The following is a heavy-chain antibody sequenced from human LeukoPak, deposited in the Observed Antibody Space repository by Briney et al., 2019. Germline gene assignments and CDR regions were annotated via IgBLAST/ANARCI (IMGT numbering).Heavy chain of an antibody. CDR3: ARDYYDSSGYSGAFDI. V-gene: IGHV3-11*04. CDR2: ISSSGSTI. J-gene: IGHJ3*02. Sequence: GGSLRLSCAASGFTFSDYYMSWIRQAPGKGLEWVSYISSSGSTIYYADSVKGRFTISRDNAKNSLYLQMNSLRAEDTAVYYCARDYYDSSGYSGAFDIWGQGTMVTVSS. D-gene: IGHD3-22*01. CDR1: GFTFSDYY.